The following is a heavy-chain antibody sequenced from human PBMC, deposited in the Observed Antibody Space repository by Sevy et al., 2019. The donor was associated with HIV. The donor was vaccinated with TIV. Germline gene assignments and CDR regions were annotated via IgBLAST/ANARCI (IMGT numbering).Heavy chain of an antibody. J-gene: IGHJ4*02. CDR3: ARGVDRATMIVVADDFDY. CDR1: GFTFSSYS. Sequence: GGSLRLSCAASGFTFSSYSMNWVRQAPGKGLEWVSSISSSSSYIYYADSVKGRFTISRDNAKNSRYLQMNRLRAEDTAVYYCARGVDRATMIVVADDFDYWGQGTLVTVSS. D-gene: IGHD3-22*01. V-gene: IGHV3-21*01. CDR2: ISSSSSYI.